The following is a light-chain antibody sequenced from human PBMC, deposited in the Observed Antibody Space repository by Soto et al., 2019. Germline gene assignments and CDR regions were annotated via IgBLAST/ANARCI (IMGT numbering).Light chain of an antibody. CDR3: QQNYSPPPIT. V-gene: IGKV1-39*01. J-gene: IGKJ5*01. Sequence: IQMTQSPSSLSASLGDRVIITCRASQSITRFLNWYQQKPGKAPKLLIYAASSLQSGVPSRFSGSGSGTDFTLTISSLQPEDFATYYCQQNYSPPPITFGQGTRLEIK. CDR2: AAS. CDR1: QSITRF.